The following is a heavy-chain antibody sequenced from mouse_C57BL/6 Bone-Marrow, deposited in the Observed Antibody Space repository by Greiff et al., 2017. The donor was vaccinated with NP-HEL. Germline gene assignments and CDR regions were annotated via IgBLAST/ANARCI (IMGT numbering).Heavy chain of an antibody. D-gene: IGHD2-4*01. Sequence: QVQLKQPGAELVRPGSSVKLSCKASGYTFTSYWMDWVKQRPGQGLEWIGNIYPSDSETHYNQKFKDKATLTVDKSSSTAYMQLSSLTSEDSAVYYCAREGSTDDYDDGFDYWGQGTTLTVSS. V-gene: IGHV1-61*01. CDR1: GYTFTSYW. CDR2: IYPSDSET. CDR3: AREGSTDDYDDGFDY. J-gene: IGHJ2*01.